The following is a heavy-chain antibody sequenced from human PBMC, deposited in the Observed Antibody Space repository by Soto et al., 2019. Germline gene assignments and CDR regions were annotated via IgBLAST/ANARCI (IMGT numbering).Heavy chain of an antibody. D-gene: IGHD3-10*01. CDR2: INPNSGGT. Sequence: QVQLVQSGAEVKKPGASVKVSCKASGYTFTGYYMHWVRQAPGQGLEWMGWINPNSGGTNYAQKLKGWVTMTRDTSISTAYMELSRLRSDDTTVYYGARAKSLDGSGSLTDAFDIWGQGTMVTVSS. J-gene: IGHJ3*02. CDR1: GYTFTGYY. V-gene: IGHV1-2*04. CDR3: ARAKSLDGSGSLTDAFDI.